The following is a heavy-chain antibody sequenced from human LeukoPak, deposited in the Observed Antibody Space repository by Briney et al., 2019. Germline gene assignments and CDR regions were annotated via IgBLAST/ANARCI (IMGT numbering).Heavy chain of an antibody. CDR2: ISAYNGNT. J-gene: IGHJ6*03. CDR1: GYTFYSYG. Sequence: GASVKVSCKASGYTFYSYGISWVRQAPGQGLEWMGWISAYNGNTNYAQKLQGRVTMTTDTSTSTAYMELRSLRSDDTAVYYCARSGYPHFYYYMDVWGKGTTVTVSS. CDR3: ARSGYPHFYYYMDV. D-gene: IGHD3-3*01. V-gene: IGHV1-18*01.